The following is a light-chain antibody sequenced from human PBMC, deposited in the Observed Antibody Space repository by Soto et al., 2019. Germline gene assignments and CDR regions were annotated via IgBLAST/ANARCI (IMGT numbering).Light chain of an antibody. CDR2: GAS. CDR3: QQYGSTPIT. CDR1: QSVSRNY. Sequence: EIVLTHSPGTLFFSPGGRATLSCRASQSVSRNYVAWYQQKPGQAPRLLIYGASSRASGIPDRFSGSGSGADFTLSITRLEPEDFALYYCQQYGSTPITFGQGT. V-gene: IGKV3-20*01. J-gene: IGKJ5*01.